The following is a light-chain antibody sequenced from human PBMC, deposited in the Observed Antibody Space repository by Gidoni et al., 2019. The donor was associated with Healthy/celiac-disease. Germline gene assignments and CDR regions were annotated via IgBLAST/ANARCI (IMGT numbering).Light chain of an antibody. CDR1: QSSSSY. Sequence: DIQMTQSPSSLSASVGDRVTITCRASQSSSSYFNWYQQKPGQAPKLLIYATSSLQSGVPSRFSGSGSGTDFTLTISSLQPEDFATYYCQQSYSTPLTFGGGTKVEIK. V-gene: IGKV1-39*01. CDR2: ATS. J-gene: IGKJ4*01. CDR3: QQSYSTPLT.